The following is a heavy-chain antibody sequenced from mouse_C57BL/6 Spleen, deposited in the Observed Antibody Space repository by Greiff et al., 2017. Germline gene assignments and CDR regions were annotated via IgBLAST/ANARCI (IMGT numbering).Heavy chain of an antibody. V-gene: IGHV5-17*01. Sequence: EVKVVESGGGLVKPGGSLKLSCAASGFTFSDSGMHWVRQAPEKGLEWVAYISSGSSTIYYADTVKGRFTISRDNANNTLFLQMTSLRSEDTAMYYCAGGDSNYWGQDTTLTVSS. CDR2: ISSGSSTI. D-gene: IGHD2-5*01. J-gene: IGHJ2*01. CDR1: GFTFSDSG. CDR3: AGGDSNY.